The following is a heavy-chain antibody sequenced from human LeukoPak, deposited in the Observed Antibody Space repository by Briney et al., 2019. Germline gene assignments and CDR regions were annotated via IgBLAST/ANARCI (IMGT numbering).Heavy chain of an antibody. J-gene: IGHJ4*02. CDR3: ARRLDDYGGNSEFYDY. CDR1: GSRFTSYW. CDR2: IYPGDSDT. V-gene: IGHV5-51*01. Sequence: GASLKISCKGSGSRFTSYWIGWGRRMPGEGLEWMGSIYPGDSDTRYSPPFQGEVTIAADKSISTAYLQWSSLKASDTAMYYCARRLDDYGGNSEFYDYWGQGTLVTVSS. D-gene: IGHD4-23*01.